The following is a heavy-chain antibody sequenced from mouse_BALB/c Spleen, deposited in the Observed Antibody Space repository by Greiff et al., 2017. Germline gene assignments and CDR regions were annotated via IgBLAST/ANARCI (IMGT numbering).Heavy chain of an antibody. V-gene: IGHV1-7*01. CDR1: GYTFTSYW. Sequence: VKLQESGAELAKPGASVKMSCKASGYTFTSYWMHWVKQRPGQGLEWIGYINPSTGYTEYNQKFKDKATLTADKSSSTAYMQLSSLTSEDSAVYYCARSEYGNYWYFDVWGAGTTVTVSS. J-gene: IGHJ1*01. CDR2: INPSTGYT. CDR3: ARSEYGNYWYFDV. D-gene: IGHD2-10*02.